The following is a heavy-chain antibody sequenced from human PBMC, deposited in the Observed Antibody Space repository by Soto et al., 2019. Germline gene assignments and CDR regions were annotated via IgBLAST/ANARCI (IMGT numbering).Heavy chain of an antibody. D-gene: IGHD6-13*01. Sequence: GGSLRLSCAASGFTFSSYAMSWVRQAPGKGLEWVSAISGSGGSTYYADSVKGRFTNSRENSKKTLYLQMNSLRAEDTAVYYCAKCRVAAAAAYYMDVWGKGTTVTVSS. CDR1: GFTFSSYA. V-gene: IGHV3-23*01. J-gene: IGHJ6*03. CDR3: AKCRVAAAAAYYMDV. CDR2: ISGSGGST.